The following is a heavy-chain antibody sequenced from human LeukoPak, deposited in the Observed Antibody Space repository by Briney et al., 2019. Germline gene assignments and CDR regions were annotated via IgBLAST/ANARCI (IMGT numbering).Heavy chain of an antibody. CDR1: GGSFSAYY. J-gene: IGHJ4*02. V-gene: IGHV4-34*01. Sequence: SETLSLTCAVYGGSFSAYYWSWIRQPPGKGLDWIGEINHSGSTNYIPSLKSRVTISVDTSKNQFSLKLSSVTAADTAVYYCARISYGDYNFDYWGQGTLVTVSS. D-gene: IGHD4-17*01. CDR2: INHSGST. CDR3: ARISYGDYNFDY.